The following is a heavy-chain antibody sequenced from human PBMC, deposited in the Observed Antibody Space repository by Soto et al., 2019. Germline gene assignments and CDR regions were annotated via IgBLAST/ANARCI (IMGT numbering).Heavy chain of an antibody. CDR3: VTISRSSPWGC. D-gene: IGHD1-1*01. CDR1: GHTFSNAW. J-gene: IGHJ1*01. CDR2: IKSKTDGGTT. V-gene: IGHV3-15*01. Sequence: EVQLVESGGDLVEPGGSLRLSCVTSGHTFSNAWMSWVRQAPGKGLEWVGGIKSKTDGGTTDYAAPVKGRFTISRDDSKRTLYLQMSSLETDDTAVYYCVTISRSSPWGCWGQGTLVTVSS.